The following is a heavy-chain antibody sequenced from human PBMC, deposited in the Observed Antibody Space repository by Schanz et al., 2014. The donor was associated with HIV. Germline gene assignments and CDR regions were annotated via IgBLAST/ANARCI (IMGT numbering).Heavy chain of an antibody. CDR1: GFTFSDFA. J-gene: IGHJ4*02. V-gene: IGHV3-23*01. CDR3: VRGAIWEWDQPDFDY. Sequence: EVEVLESGGGLVQPGGSLRLSCAGSGFTFSDFAMSWVRQAPGKGLEWVSTISGSGGKLFYADSVKGRFTISRDNFQRIVELEMYSLRAEDTAVYYCVRGAIWEWDQPDFDYWGQGTLVSVSS. CDR2: ISGSGGKL. D-gene: IGHD2-15*01.